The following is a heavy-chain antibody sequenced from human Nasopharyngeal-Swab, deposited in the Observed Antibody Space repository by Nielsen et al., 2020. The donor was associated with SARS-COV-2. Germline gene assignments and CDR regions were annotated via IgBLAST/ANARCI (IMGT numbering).Heavy chain of an antibody. D-gene: IGHD3-10*01. CDR2: INHSGST. CDR3: ARLQIYGFGELSYYYGMDV. CDR1: GGSFSGYY. J-gene: IGHJ6*02. Sequence: SETLSLTCAVYGGSFSGYYWSWIRQPPGKGLEWIGEINHSGSTNYNPSLKSRVTISVDTSKNQFSLKLSSVTAADTAVYYCARLQIYGFGELSYYYGMDVWGQGTTVTVSS. V-gene: IGHV4-34*01.